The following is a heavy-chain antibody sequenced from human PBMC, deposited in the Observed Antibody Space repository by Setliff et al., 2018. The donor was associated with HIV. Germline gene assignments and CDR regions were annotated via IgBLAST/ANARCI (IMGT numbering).Heavy chain of an antibody. CDR1: GGSISTYY. CDR2: IYYSGST. Sequence: SETLSLPCTVSGGSISTYYWSWIRQPPGKRLEWIGSIYYSGSTNCNPSLESRVTISVDTSKNQFSLKLTSVTAADTAVYYCARDRPSSSWYFNAFDIWGQGTMVTVSS. D-gene: IGHD6-13*01. CDR3: ARDRPSSSWYFNAFDI. V-gene: IGHV4-59*01. J-gene: IGHJ3*02.